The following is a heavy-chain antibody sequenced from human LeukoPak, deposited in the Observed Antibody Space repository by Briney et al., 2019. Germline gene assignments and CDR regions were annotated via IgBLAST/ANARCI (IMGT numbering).Heavy chain of an antibody. V-gene: IGHV3-23*01. D-gene: IGHD3-10*01. CDR1: GFTFTSYS. J-gene: IGHJ4*02. CDR3: AKGRSGSYSLSFSY. CDR2: ISGGGGST. Sequence: GGSLRLSCAASGFTFTSYSMNWVRQAPGKGLEWVSTISGGGGSTYYADSVKGRFTISRDNSKNTLYLQVNSLRAEDTAVYYCAKGRSGSYSLSFSYWGQGTLVTVSS.